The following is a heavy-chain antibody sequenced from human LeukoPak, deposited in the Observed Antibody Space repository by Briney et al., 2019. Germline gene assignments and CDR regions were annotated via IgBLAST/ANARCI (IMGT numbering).Heavy chain of an antibody. V-gene: IGHV1-18*01. CDR1: GYTFTSYG. D-gene: IGHD1-14*01. Sequence: GASVKVSCKASGYTFTSYGISWVRQAPGQGLEWMGWISAYNGNTNYAQKFQGRVTITADESTSTAYMELSSLRSEDTAVYYCARVNPEQFDPWGQGTLVTVSS. CDR2: ISAYNGNT. CDR3: ARVNPEQFDP. J-gene: IGHJ5*02.